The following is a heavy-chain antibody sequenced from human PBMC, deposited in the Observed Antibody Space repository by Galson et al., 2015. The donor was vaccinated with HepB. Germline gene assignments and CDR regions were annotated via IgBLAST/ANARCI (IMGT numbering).Heavy chain of an antibody. Sequence: SLRLSCAASGFIFKNHYMHWVRQAPGKGLEWVAAISYDGNNRYSDSVKGRFTVSRDIAKNTTFLQMNSLRSDDTAFYYCARGLIRGVVNPVNGFDVWGLGTTVTVTS. V-gene: IGHV3-30*01. CDR1: GFIFKNHY. J-gene: IGHJ6*02. CDR3: ARGLIRGVVNPVNGFDV. D-gene: IGHD3-10*01. CDR2: ISYDGNNR.